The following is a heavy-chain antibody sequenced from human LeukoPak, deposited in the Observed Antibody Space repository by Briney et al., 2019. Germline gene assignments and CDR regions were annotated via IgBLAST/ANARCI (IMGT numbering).Heavy chain of an antibody. V-gene: IGHV3-23*01. Sequence: GGSLRLSCAAYGFTFSSYAMSWVRQAPGKGLEWVSAISGSGGSTYYADSVKGRFTISRDNSKNTLYLQMNSLRAEDTALYYCAKDIGYSSSWYSSFDYWGQGTLVTVSS. CDR3: AKDIGYSSSWYSSFDY. D-gene: IGHD6-13*01. CDR2: ISGSGGST. CDR1: GFTFSSYA. J-gene: IGHJ4*02.